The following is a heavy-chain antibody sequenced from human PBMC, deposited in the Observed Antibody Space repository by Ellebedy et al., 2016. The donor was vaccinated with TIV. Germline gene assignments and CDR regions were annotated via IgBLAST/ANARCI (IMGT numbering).Heavy chain of an antibody. Sequence: PGGSLRLSCAASGFTFSDYYMSWIRQAPGKGLEWVSYISSSSSYTNYADSVKGRFTISRDNAKNSLYLQMNSLRAEDTAVDYGAGDYDILSGYYVWGQGTTVTVSS. CDR2: ISSSSSYT. J-gene: IGHJ6*02. CDR1: GFTFSDYY. D-gene: IGHD3-9*01. V-gene: IGHV3-11*06. CDR3: AGDYDILSGYYV.